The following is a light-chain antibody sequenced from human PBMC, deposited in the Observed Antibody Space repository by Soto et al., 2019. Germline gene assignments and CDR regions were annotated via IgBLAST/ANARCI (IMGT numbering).Light chain of an antibody. Sequence: LTQPASVSGSPGKTVTISCTRSSGSIASNYVQWYQQRPGSAPTTVIYEDNQRPSGVPDRFSGSIDSSSNSASLTISGLKTEDEADYYCQSYDSSNVVFGGGTKLTVL. CDR3: QSYDSSNVV. V-gene: IGLV6-57*03. J-gene: IGLJ2*01. CDR1: SGSIASNY. CDR2: EDN.